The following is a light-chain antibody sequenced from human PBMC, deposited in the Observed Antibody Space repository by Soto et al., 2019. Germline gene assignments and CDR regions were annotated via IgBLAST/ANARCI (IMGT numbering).Light chain of an antibody. Sequence: QSVLTQPPSVSGAPGQRVTISCTGSSSSIGAGYDVHWYHQLPGAAPKLLVSGNNNRPSGVPDRFSASKSGTSASLAITGLQTEDEAQYYCQSYDNRLTAYVFGTGTKLTVL. J-gene: IGLJ1*01. CDR3: QSYDNRLTAYV. CDR2: GNN. CDR1: SSSIGAGYD. V-gene: IGLV1-40*01.